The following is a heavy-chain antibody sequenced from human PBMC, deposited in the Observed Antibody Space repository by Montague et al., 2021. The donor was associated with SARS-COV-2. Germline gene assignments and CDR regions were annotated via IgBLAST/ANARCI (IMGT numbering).Heavy chain of an antibody. D-gene: IGHD3-16*01. V-gene: IGHV4-34*01. CDR2: INHGGRT. J-gene: IGHJ4*02. CDR3: ARGGSSVWGVTVSAELGY. Sequence: SETLSLTCAVYGGSFSAYDWSWIRQSPGQGLEWIGEINHGGRTNYTPSHKSLGTVSGDTSKNQFSLKLSSVTAAATAVYYCARGGSSVWGVTVSAELGYWGQGILVIVSS. CDR1: GGSFSAYD.